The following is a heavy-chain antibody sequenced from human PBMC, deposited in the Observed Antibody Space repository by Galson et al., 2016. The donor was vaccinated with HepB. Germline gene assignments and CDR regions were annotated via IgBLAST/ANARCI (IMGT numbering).Heavy chain of an antibody. CDR3: ASPSGRFSVHTFDL. J-gene: IGHJ3*01. CDR1: GFTFSDYY. CDR2: ISPTRNDI. Sequence: SLRLSCAASGFTFSDYYMSWIRQAPGNGLEWVSYISPTRNDIHFADSVVGRISISRDNAKNSLYLQMNTLGAEDTAVYYCASPSGRFSVHTFDLWGQGTMVTVSS. V-gene: IGHV3-11*06. D-gene: IGHD1-26*01.